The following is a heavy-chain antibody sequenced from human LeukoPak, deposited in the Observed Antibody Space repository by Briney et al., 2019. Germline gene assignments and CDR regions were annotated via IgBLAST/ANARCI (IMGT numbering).Heavy chain of an antibody. CDR1: GYTFTSYG. CDR3: ARDNSVGDIAWWFDP. CDR2: ISAYSGNR. J-gene: IGHJ5*02. D-gene: IGHD3-16*02. V-gene: IGHV1-18*01. Sequence: ASVKVSCKASGYTFTSYGFSWVRQAPGQGLEWMGWISAYSGNRNYAHKFQGRVTMATDTSTSTAYMELRSPISDDAAVYYCARDNSVGDIAWWFDPWGQGTLVTVSS.